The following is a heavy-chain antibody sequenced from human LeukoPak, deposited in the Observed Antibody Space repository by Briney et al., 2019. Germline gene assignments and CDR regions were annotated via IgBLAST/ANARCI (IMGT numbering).Heavy chain of an antibody. CDR3: ARTQSQSGTYRYYFGY. CDR1: GASVGSAGYY. CDR2: IYYIRNT. D-gene: IGHD1-26*01. Sequence: NPSETLSLTCTVSGASVGSAGYYWSWIRQPPGGGLEWIGYIYYIRNTNYNPSLKIRVTMSLDPSKNQFSLKLNSVTAADTAVYYCARTQSQSGTYRYYFGYWGQGTLVTVSS. V-gene: IGHV4-61*08. J-gene: IGHJ4*02.